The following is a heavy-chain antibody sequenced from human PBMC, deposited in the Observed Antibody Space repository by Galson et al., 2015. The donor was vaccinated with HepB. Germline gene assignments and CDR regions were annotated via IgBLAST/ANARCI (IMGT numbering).Heavy chain of an antibody. V-gene: IGHV1-18*04. Sequence: SVKVSCKASGYTFSDYSITWVRQAPGQGLEWMGWISPFNRNTSYAQKFQGRVTMTTDTPTSTAYMELRSLRSDDTAVYFCARGALVVAVGATQNNWFDPWGQGTLVTVSS. D-gene: IGHD2-15*01. CDR1: GYTFSDYS. J-gene: IGHJ5*02. CDR2: ISPFNRNT. CDR3: ARGALVVAVGATQNNWFDP.